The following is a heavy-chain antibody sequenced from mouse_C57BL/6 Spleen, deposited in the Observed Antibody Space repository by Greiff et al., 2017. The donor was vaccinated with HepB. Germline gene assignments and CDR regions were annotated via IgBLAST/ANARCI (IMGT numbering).Heavy chain of an antibody. Sequence: EVQLQQSGPELVKPGASVKISCKASGYTFTDYYMNWVKQSHGKSLEWIGDINPNNGGTSYNQKFKGKATLTVDKSSSTAYMELRSLTSEDSAVYYCASSYDGGYYYAMDYWGQGTSVTVSS. J-gene: IGHJ4*01. CDR3: ASSYDGGYYYAMDY. D-gene: IGHD2-12*01. V-gene: IGHV1-26*01. CDR1: GYTFTDYY. CDR2: INPNNGGT.